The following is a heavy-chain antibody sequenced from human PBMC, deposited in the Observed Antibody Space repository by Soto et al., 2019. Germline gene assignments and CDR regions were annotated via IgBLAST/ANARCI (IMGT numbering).Heavy chain of an antibody. CDR3: ATGTQNFDY. V-gene: IGHV3-23*01. CDR1: GFTFTTRA. Sequence: EVQLLESGGGLVQPGGSLRLSCAASGFTFTTRAMSWVRQAPGKGLQWVSGISGSGGTTYYADSVKGRLTISRDNSKNMLYLQMYSLRDDDTAVYYCATGTQNFDYWGRGTRVTVSS. J-gene: IGHJ4*02. CDR2: ISGSGGTT. D-gene: IGHD3-10*01.